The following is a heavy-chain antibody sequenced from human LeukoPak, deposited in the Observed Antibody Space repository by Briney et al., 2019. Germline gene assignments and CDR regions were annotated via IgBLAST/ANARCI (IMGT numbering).Heavy chain of an antibody. V-gene: IGHV3-7*01. CDR2: ISKDVGEK. J-gene: IGHJ4*02. Sequence: GGSLRLSCAASGFTFSSDWMSGVRQAPGRGLEWGANISKDVGEKNDVAPLRGGSTIPRDNAKNSLYPQTNTLRAEDTAAHYCARWLRGGGPGETTHLMGLDYWGQGTLLTVSS. CDR3: ARWLRGGGPGETTHLMGLDY. CDR1: GFTFSSDW. D-gene: IGHD2-8*01.